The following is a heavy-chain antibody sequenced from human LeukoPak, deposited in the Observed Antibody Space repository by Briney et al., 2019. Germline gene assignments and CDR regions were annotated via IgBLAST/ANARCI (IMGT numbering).Heavy chain of an antibody. CDR2: IKQDGSEK. Sequence: GDLRLSCAASGFTFSSYWMQWVRQAPGKGLEWVANIKQDGSEKYYADSVKGRFIISRDNAKNALYLQMSSLRAEDTAIYYCARRYFDYWGQGTLVTVSS. J-gene: IGHJ4*02. V-gene: IGHV3-7*03. CDR3: ARRYFDY. CDR1: GFTFSSYW.